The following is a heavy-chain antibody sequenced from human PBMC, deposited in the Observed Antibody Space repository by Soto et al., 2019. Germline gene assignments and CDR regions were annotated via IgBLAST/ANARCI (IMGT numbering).Heavy chain of an antibody. V-gene: IGHV3-30-3*01. CDR1: RFTFSGYA. D-gene: IGHD6-19*01. CDR2: MSFDGSDK. CDR3: AREVIAVAGSLDV. J-gene: IGHJ6*02. Sequence: GGSLRLSCAASRFTFSGYAMHWVRHAPGKGLEWVTFMSFDGSDKYYADSVKGRFTISRDNSKNTLYLQMNNLRAADTAVYYCAREVIAVAGSLDVWGQGTTVTVSS.